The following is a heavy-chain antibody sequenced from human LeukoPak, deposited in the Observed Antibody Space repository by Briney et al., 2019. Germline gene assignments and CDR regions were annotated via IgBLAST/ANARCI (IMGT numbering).Heavy chain of an antibody. V-gene: IGHV4-59*01. J-gene: IGHJ5*02. CDR2: IYYSGST. D-gene: IGHD1-26*01. CDR1: GGSISSYY. CDR3: ARVERWELLGWFDP. Sequence: PSETLSLTCTVSGGSISSYYWSWIRQPPGKGLEWIGYIYYSGSTNYNPSLKSRVTISVDTSKNQFSLKLSSVTAADTAVYYCARVERWELLGWFDPWGQGTLVTVSS.